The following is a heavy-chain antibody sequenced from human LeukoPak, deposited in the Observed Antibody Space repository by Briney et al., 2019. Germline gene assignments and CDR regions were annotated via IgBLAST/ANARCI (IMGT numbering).Heavy chain of an antibody. CDR3: ARDTGYCSGGSCYSHLYFDY. CDR1: GGTFSSYA. CDR2: IIPIFGTA. V-gene: IGHV1-69*05. Sequence: SVKVSCKASGGTFSSYAISWVRQAPGQGLEWMGRIIPIFGTANYAQKFQGRVTITTDESTSTAYMELSSLRSEDAAVYYCARDTGYCSGGSCYSHLYFDYWGQGTLVTVSS. J-gene: IGHJ4*02. D-gene: IGHD2-15*01.